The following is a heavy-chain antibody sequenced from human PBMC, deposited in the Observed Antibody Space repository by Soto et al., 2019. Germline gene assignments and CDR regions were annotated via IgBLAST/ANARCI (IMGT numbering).Heavy chain of an antibody. CDR3: ARAQRTYSSSYFDY. V-gene: IGHV3-23*01. CDR1: RYTFRSYA. Sequence: EVQLLESGGDWVKPGGSLRLSCAASRYTFRSYAMSWVRQAPGKGLEWVSTISGRGDDTYYTDSVKGRFTLSRDTSKNSLSVRWESLRAEDAAVACCARAQRTYSSSYFDYWGQGTMVTVYS. D-gene: IGHD3-22*01. CDR2: ISGRGDDT. J-gene: IGHJ4*02.